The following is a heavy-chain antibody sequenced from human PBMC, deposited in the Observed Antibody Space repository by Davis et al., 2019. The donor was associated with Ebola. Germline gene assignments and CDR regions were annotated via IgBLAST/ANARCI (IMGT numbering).Heavy chain of an antibody. V-gene: IGHV1-18*01. CDR1: GYTFTSYG. CDR3: ARGRTMIVVGDFDY. J-gene: IGHJ4*02. Sequence: ASVKVSCKASGYTFTSYGITWVRQAPGQGLEWMGWISPYNDNTNYAQKLQGRVTMTTDTSTSTAYMELRSLRSDDTAVYYCARGRTMIVVGDFDYWGQGTLVTVSS. CDR2: ISPYNDNT. D-gene: IGHD3-22*01.